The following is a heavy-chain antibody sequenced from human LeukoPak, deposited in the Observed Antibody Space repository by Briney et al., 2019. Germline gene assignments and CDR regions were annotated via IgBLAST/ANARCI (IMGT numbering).Heavy chain of an antibody. CDR2: IYSSGTA. CDR1: GASISPYD. J-gene: IGHJ5*02. Sequence: SETLSLTLSVSGASISPYDWSFIRRPAGKGLEWIGRIYSSGTADYNPSLKSRDTISVDTSKNQMSLMFTSVTAADTAVYYCARYHDTGPSSTNCFDPRGQGTLVTVSS. V-gene: IGHV4-4*07. CDR3: ARYHDTGPSSTNCFDP. D-gene: IGHD3-22*01.